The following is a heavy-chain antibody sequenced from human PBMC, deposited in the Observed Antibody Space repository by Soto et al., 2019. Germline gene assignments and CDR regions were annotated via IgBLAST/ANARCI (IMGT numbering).Heavy chain of an antibody. CDR1: GGTFSSYA. V-gene: IGHV1-69*13. CDR2: IIPIFGTA. J-gene: IGHJ4*02. Sequence: GASVKVSFKASGGTFSSYAISWLRQAPGQGLEWMGGIIPIFGTANYAQKLQGRVTITADESTSTAYMELSSLRSEDTAVYYCARTISGYDSRFDYWGQGTLVTVSS. D-gene: IGHD5-12*01. CDR3: ARTISGYDSRFDY.